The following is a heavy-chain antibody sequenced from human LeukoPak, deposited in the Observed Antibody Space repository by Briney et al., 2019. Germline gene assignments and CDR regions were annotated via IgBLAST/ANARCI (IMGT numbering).Heavy chain of an antibody. CDR1: RFTFHDYA. CDR2: LSWNGGNI. V-gene: IGHV3-9*01. D-gene: IGHD4-17*01. CDR3: AKALGSTVTTRTYFDY. J-gene: IGHJ4*02. Sequence: GGSLRLSCAASRFTFHDYAMHWVRHAPGKGLEWVSGLSWNGGNIGYAESVRGRFTISRDNAGNSLYLQMNSLRPEDTALYYCAKALGSTVTTRTYFDYWGQGTLVTVSS.